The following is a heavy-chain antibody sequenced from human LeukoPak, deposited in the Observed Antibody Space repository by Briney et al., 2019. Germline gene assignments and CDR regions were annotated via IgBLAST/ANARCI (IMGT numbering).Heavy chain of an antibody. Sequence: ASVKVSCKASGYTFTSYAMNWVRQAPGQGLEWMGWINTNTGNPTYAQGFTGRFVFSLDTSVNTAYLQISSLKAEDTAVYYCARDYYDSGGFYNPLGVDYWGQGTLVTVSS. V-gene: IGHV7-4-1*02. J-gene: IGHJ4*02. CDR1: GYTFTSYA. CDR2: INTNTGNP. D-gene: IGHD3-22*01. CDR3: ARDYYDSGGFYNPLGVDY.